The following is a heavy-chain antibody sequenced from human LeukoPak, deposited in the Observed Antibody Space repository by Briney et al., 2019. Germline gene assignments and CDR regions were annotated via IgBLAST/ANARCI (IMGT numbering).Heavy chain of an antibody. V-gene: IGHV3-33*08. CDR1: GFSFSSYG. D-gene: IGHD1-26*01. Sequence: GGSLRLSCAASGFSFSSYGMHWVRQAPGKGLEWVAVIWYDGSNKYYADSVKGRFTISRDNSKNTLYLQMNSLRAEDTAVYYCARDRGSYWDGGNDYWGQGTLVTVSS. J-gene: IGHJ4*02. CDR2: IWYDGSNK. CDR3: ARDRGSYWDGGNDY.